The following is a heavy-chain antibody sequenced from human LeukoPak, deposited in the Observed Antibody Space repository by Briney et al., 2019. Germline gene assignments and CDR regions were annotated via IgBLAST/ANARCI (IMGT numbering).Heavy chain of an antibody. V-gene: IGHV3-7*01. CDR1: GFTFNSYW. Sequence: EGSLRLSCAASGFTFNSYWMSWVRQATGKGLEWVANIKQDGSEKYYVDSVKGRFTISRDNAKNSLYLQMNSLRVEDTAVYYCARDPKRRNGYNYYWGQGTLVTVSS. CDR2: IKQDGSEK. D-gene: IGHD5-24*01. CDR3: ARDPKRRNGYNYY. J-gene: IGHJ4*02.